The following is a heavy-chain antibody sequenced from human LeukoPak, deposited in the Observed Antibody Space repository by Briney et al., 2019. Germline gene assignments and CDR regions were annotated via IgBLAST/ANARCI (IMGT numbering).Heavy chain of an antibody. Sequence: GSLRLSCAASGFTVSSNYMSWVRQAPGKGLEWIGEINHSGSTNYNPSLKSRVTISVDTSKNQFSLKLSSVTAADTAVYYCARGGYGSGSYYGSGYFSRPPDGYFDYWGQGTLVTVSS. CDR1: GFTVSSNY. V-gene: IGHV4-34*01. CDR2: INHSGST. CDR3: ARGGYGSGSYYGSGYFSRPPDGYFDY. J-gene: IGHJ4*02. D-gene: IGHD3-10*01.